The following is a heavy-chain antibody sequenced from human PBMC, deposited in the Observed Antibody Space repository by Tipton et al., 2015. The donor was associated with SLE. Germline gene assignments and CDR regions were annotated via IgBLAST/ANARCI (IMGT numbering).Heavy chain of an antibody. V-gene: IGHV3-23*03. CDR1: GFTFSNSA. CDR3: AKVRGSSSY. CDR2: VYGGGGT. D-gene: IGHD6-13*01. J-gene: IGHJ4*02. Sequence: SLRLSCAASGFTFSNSAMSWVRQAPGKGLEWVSVVYGGGGTYYADSVKGRFTISRDNSKKTLYLQMNSLRAEDTAVYYCAKVRGSSSYWGQGTLVTVSS.